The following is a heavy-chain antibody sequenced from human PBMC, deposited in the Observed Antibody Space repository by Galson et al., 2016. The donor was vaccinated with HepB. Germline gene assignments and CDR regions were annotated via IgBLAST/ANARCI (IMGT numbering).Heavy chain of an antibody. Sequence: SVKVSCKASGYTFTTHGITWVRQAPGQGLEWMGWISVYDGDTNYAQKFQGRVTMTTDTSTTTAYMELRSLRSDDPAVDYCARATDGQDFWSTYCAYNWFDPWGQGTLVTVSS. D-gene: IGHD3-3*01. CDR2: ISVYDGDT. V-gene: IGHV1-18*04. CDR1: GYTFTTHG. J-gene: IGHJ5*02. CDR3: ARATDGQDFWSTYCAYNWFDP.